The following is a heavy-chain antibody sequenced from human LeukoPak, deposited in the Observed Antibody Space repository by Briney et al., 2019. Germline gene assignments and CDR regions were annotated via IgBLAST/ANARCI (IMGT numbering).Heavy chain of an antibody. Sequence: ASVKASCKASGYTFTGYYMHWVRQAPGQGLEWMGWINPNSGGTNYAQKLQGRVTMTTDTSTSTAYMELRSLRSDDTAVYYCARDRDIVGVPAADYWGQGTLVTVSS. CDR3: ARDRDIVGVPAADY. D-gene: IGHD2-2*01. CDR2: INPNSGGT. J-gene: IGHJ4*02. V-gene: IGHV1-2*02. CDR1: GYTFTGYY.